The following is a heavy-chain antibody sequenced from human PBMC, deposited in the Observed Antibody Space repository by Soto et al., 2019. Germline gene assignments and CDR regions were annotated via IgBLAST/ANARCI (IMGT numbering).Heavy chain of an antibody. CDR2: ISGAGGSA. D-gene: IGHD6-19*01. J-gene: IGHJ6*02. V-gene: IGHV3-23*01. CDR1: GFTFSSCA. Sequence: GGSLRLSCAASGFTFSSCAMAWVRQVPGKGLELVSGISGAGGSAYYADSVKGRFTNSRDNSKNTLYLQMNSLGADDTAIYYCAKVAVAGTPPRSYYFYGMDVWGQGTTVTVSS. CDR3: AKVAVAGTPPRSYYFYGMDV.